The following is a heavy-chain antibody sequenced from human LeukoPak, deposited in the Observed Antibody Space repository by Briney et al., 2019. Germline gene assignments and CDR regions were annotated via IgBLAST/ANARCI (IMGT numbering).Heavy chain of an antibody. Sequence: ASVKVSCKASGYTFTSYYMHWVRQAPGQGLEWMGIINPSGGSTSYAQKFQGRVTMTRDTSTSTVYMELSSLRSEDTAVYYCAKSLRYCSGGSCYAFDYWGQGTLVTVSS. CDR1: GYTFTSYY. CDR3: AKSLRYCSGGSCYAFDY. J-gene: IGHJ4*02. D-gene: IGHD2-15*01. V-gene: IGHV1-46*01. CDR2: INPSGGST.